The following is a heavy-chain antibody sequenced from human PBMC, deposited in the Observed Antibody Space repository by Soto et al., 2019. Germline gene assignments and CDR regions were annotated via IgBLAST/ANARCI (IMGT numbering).Heavy chain of an antibody. CDR2: VYYSGST. Sequence: PSETLSLPCTVSGYSISSYYWSWIRQPPGKGLEWIGYVYYSGSTNYNPSLKSRVTISVDTSKNQFSLKLSSVTAADTAVYCCARDRDGNNYSNWLYPRGQVTLVTVSS. D-gene: IGHD3-10*01. J-gene: IGHJ5*02. CDR1: GYSISSYY. CDR3: ARDRDGNNYSNWLYP. V-gene: IGHV4-59*01.